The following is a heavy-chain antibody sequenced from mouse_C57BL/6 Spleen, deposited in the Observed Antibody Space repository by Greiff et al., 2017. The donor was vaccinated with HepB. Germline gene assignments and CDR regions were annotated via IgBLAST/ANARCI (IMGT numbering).Heavy chain of an antibody. CDR3: TGLNWDGGFDY. D-gene: IGHD4-1*01. J-gene: IGHJ2*01. CDR2: IRLKSDNYAT. Sequence: EVMLVESGGGLVQPGGSMKLSCVASGFTFSNYWMNWVRQSPEKGLEWVAQIRLKSDNYATHYAESVKGRFTISRDDSKSSVYLQMNNLRAEDTGIYYCTGLNWDGGFDYWGQGTTLTVSS. CDR1: GFTFSNYW. V-gene: IGHV6-3*01.